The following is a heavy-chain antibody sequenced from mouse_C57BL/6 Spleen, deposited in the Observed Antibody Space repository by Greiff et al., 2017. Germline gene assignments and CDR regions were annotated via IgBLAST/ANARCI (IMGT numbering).Heavy chain of an antibody. CDR1: GYTFTSYW. J-gene: IGHJ4*01. CDR3: ARSPYGNYYAMDY. V-gene: IGHV1-53*01. Sequence: QVQLQQPGTELVKPGASVKLSCKASGYTFTSYWMHWVKQRPGQGLEWIGNINPSNGGTNYNEKFKSKATLTVDKSSSTAYMQLSSRTSEDDAVYYCARSPYGNYYAMDYWGQGTSVTVSS. D-gene: IGHD2-1*01. CDR2: INPSNGGT.